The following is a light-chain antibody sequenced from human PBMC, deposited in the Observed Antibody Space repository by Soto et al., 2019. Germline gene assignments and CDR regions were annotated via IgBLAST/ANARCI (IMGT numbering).Light chain of an antibody. CDR3: QQYDNWPWT. J-gene: IGKJ1*01. CDR1: QSVSSY. Sequence: EIVLRQSPATLSLSTGERATLSCRASQSVSSYLAWYQQKPGQAPRLLIYGASTRAAGFPARFSGSGSGTDFTLTISSLQSEDFAVYYCQQYDNWPWTFCQGSNVDI. CDR2: GAS. V-gene: IGKV3-15*01.